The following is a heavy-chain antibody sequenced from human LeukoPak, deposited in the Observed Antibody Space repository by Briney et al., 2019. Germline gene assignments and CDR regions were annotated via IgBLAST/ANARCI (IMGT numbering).Heavy chain of an antibody. Sequence: GSLRLSCAASGFTFSSYGMHWVRQAPGKGLEWVAFIRYDGSNKYYADSVKGRFTISRDNSKNTLYPQMNSLRAEDTAVYYCAKERDTAMVTIDYWGQGTLVTVSS. CDR1: GFTFSSYG. CDR3: AKERDTAMVTIDY. D-gene: IGHD5-18*01. V-gene: IGHV3-30*02. J-gene: IGHJ4*02. CDR2: IRYDGSNK.